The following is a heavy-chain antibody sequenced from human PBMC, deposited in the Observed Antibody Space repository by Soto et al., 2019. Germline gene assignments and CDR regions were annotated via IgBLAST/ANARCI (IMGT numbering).Heavy chain of an antibody. V-gene: IGHV4-59*08. D-gene: IGHD2-15*01. J-gene: IGHJ3*02. CDR2: IYYSGST. CDR3: GSTREHFGRYYCSGEVVAFDI. Sequence: SETLSLTCTVSGGSISSYYWSWILQPPGKGLEWIGYIYYSGSTNYNPSLKSRVTISVDTSKNQFSLKLSSVTAADTAVYYCGSTREHFGRYYCSGEVVAFDISGQGTMVIVSS. CDR1: GGSISSYY.